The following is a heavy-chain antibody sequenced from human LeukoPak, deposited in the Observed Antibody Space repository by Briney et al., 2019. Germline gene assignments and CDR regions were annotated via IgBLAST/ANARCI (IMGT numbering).Heavy chain of an antibody. CDR2: IKQDGSEK. D-gene: IGHD5-12*01. CDR1: GFTFSSYW. J-gene: IGHJ4*02. CDR3: AKSRIGFSGQADH. V-gene: IGHV3-7*01. Sequence: GGSLRLSCAASGFTFSSYWMSWVRQAPGKGLEWVANIKQDGSEKYYVDSVKGRFTISRDNAKNSLYLQMNSLRAEDTAVYYCAKSRIGFSGQADHWGQGTLITVSS.